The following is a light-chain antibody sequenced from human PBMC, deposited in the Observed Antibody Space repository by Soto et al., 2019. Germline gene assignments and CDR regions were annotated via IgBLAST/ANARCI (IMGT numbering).Light chain of an antibody. CDR2: GAS. CDR3: QQYNDWPPWT. J-gene: IGKJ1*01. Sequence: EIVMTQSPATLSLSLGERVTLSCRASQSVSGSLAWYQQKPGQAPRLLIYGASTRATGIPARFSGSGSGTEFTLTINSLQSEDFAIYYCQQYNDWPPWTFGQGTKVDIK. CDR1: QSVSGS. V-gene: IGKV3-15*01.